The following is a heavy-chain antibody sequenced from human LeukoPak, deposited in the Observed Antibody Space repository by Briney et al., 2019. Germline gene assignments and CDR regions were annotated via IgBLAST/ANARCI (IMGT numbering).Heavy chain of an antibody. Sequence: SVKGSCKASRGTFSSYAISWVRQAPGQGREWMGRIIPIFGTANYAQKFQGRVTITTDESTSTAYMELSSLRSEDTAVYYCARDGVVVVPAAPYNWFDPWGQGTLVTVSS. D-gene: IGHD2-2*01. J-gene: IGHJ5*02. CDR2: IIPIFGTA. CDR3: ARDGVVVVPAAPYNWFDP. V-gene: IGHV1-69*05. CDR1: RGTFSSYA.